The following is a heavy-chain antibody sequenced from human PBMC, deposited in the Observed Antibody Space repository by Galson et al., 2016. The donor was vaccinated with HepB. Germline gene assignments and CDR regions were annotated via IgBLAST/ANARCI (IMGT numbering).Heavy chain of an antibody. CDR2: IDPSDSDS. CDR1: GYNFTTYW. V-gene: IGHV5-10-1*01. Sequence: QSGAEVKKPGESLRISCKGSGYNFTTYWINWVRQMPGKGLEWMGRIDPSDSDSNYRPSFQGHVTISTDKSINTVYLQWSSLKASDTAIYYCARALDRGYDYYYFDSWGQGTLVTVSS. CDR3: ARALDRGYDYYYFDS. J-gene: IGHJ4*02. D-gene: IGHD5-12*01.